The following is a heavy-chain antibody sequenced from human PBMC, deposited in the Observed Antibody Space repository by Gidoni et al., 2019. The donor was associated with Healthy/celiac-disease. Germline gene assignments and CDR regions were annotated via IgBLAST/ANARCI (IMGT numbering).Heavy chain of an antibody. Sequence: QVQLVQSGAEVKKPGASVKVSCQASGYTFPGYYMHWVRQAPGQGLEWMGWINPNSGGKNYAQKVQGRVTMTRDTSISTAYMELSRLRSDDTAVYYCARDPGRLTPGLGMDVWGQGTTVTVSS. CDR2: INPNSGGK. CDR1: GYTFPGYY. D-gene: IGHD5-12*01. J-gene: IGHJ6*02. V-gene: IGHV1-2*02. CDR3: ARDPGRLTPGLGMDV.